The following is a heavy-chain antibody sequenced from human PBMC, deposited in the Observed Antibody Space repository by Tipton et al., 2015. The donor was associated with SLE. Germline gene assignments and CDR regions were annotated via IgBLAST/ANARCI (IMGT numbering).Heavy chain of an antibody. Sequence: TLSLTCAAYGGSFSGYYWSWIRQPPGKGLEWIGEINHSGSTNYNPSLKSRVTISVDTSKNQFSLKLSSVTAADTAVYYCARTGEWYYFDYWGQGTLVTVSS. CDR1: GGSFSGYY. V-gene: IGHV4-34*01. D-gene: IGHD3-3*01. J-gene: IGHJ4*02. CDR3: ARTGEWYYFDY. CDR2: INHSGST.